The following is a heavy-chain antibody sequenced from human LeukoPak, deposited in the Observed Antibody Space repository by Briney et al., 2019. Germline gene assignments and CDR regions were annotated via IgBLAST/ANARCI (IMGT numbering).Heavy chain of an antibody. CDR2: INPSGGST. Sequence: ASVKVSCKASGYTFTSYYMHWVRQAPGQGLEWMGIINPSGGSTSYAQKFQGRVTMTRGMSTSTVYMELSSLRSEDTAVYYCARSRSYCSSTSCYMDYYYYMDVWGKGTTVTVSS. J-gene: IGHJ6*03. CDR3: ARSRSYCSSTSCYMDYYYYMDV. V-gene: IGHV1-46*01. D-gene: IGHD2-2*02. CDR1: GYTFTSYY.